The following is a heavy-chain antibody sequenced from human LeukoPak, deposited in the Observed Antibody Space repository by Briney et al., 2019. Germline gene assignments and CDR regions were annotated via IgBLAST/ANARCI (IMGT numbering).Heavy chain of an antibody. V-gene: IGHV4-34*01. J-gene: IGHJ4*02. CDR3: ARWEGNGYYFDY. CDR1: GGSFSGYY. CDR2: INHSGST. D-gene: IGHD3-22*01. Sequence: SETLSLTCAVYGGSFSGYYWSWIRQPPGKGLEWIGEINHSGSTNYNPSLKSRVTISVDTSKNQFSLKLSSVTAEDTAVYYCARWEGNGYYFDYRGQGTLVTVSS.